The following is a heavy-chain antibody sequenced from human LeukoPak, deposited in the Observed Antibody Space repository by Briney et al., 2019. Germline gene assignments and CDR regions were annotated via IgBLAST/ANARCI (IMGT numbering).Heavy chain of an antibody. Sequence: RPGGSLRLSCAASGFTFDDYGMSWVRQAPGKGLEWVSGINWNGGSTGYADSVKGRFTISRDNAKNSLYLQMNTLGAEDTALYYCARGKTSRYYDYGMDVWGQGTKVTVSS. CDR2: INWNGGST. CDR1: GFTFDDYG. V-gene: IGHV3-20*04. CDR3: ARGKTSRYYDYGMDV. J-gene: IGHJ6*02.